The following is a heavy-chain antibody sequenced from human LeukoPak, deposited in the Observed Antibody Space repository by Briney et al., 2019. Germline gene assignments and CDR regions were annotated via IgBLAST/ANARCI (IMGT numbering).Heavy chain of an antibody. D-gene: IGHD5-12*01. CDR3: ARDGYSGYVAAFDI. J-gene: IGHJ3*02. V-gene: IGHV1-69*06. CDR2: IIPIFGTA. Sequence: SVKVSCKASGGTFSSYAISWVRQAPGQGLEWMGGIIPIFGTANYAQKFQGRVTITADKPTSTAYMELSSLRSEDTAVYYCARDGYSGYVAAFDIWGQGTMVTVSS. CDR1: GGTFSSYA.